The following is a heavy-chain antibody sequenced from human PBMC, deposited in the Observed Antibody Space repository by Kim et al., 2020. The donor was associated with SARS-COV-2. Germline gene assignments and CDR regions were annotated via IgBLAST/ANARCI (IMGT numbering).Heavy chain of an antibody. CDR2: IIPIFGTA. V-gene: IGHV1-69*13. Sequence: SVKVSCKASGGTFSSYAISWVRQAPGQGLEWMGGIIPIFGTANYAQKFQGRVTITADESTSTAYMELSSLRSEDTAVYYCAIYGVPRQSPFYYGMDVWGQGTTVTVSS. D-gene: IGHD4-17*01. CDR1: GGTFSSYA. CDR3: AIYGVPRQSPFYYGMDV. J-gene: IGHJ6*02.